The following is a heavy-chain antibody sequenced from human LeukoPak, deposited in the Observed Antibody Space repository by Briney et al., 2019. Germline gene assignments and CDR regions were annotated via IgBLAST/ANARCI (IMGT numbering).Heavy chain of an antibody. V-gene: IGHV1-18*01. D-gene: IGHD2-2*01. J-gene: IGHJ5*02. CDR2: ISAYNGNT. Sequence: ASVKVSCKASGYTFTSYGISWVRQAPGQGLEWMGWISAYNGNTNYAQKLQGRVTMTTDTSTNTAYMELRSLRSDDTAVYYCAREECSSTSCYDWFDPWGQGTLVTVSS. CDR3: AREECSSTSCYDWFDP. CDR1: GYTFTSYG.